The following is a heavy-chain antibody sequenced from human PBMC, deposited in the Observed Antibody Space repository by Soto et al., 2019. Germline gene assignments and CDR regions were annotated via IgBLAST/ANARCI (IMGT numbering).Heavy chain of an antibody. J-gene: IGHJ6*02. Sequence: PSETLSLTCTVSGGSISSYYWSWIRQPPGKGLEWIGYIYYSGSTNYNPSLKSRVTISVDTSKNQFSLKLSSVTAADTAVYYCARGSRGWDFYYYYYYGMDVWGQGTTVTVSS. CDR2: IYYSGST. D-gene: IGHD6-19*01. V-gene: IGHV4-59*01. CDR1: GGSISSYY. CDR3: ARGSRGWDFYYYYYYGMDV.